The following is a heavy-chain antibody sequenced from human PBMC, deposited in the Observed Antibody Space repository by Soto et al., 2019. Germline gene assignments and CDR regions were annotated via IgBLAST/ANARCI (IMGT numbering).Heavy chain of an antibody. CDR3: ARHSRSVNYGSGSYSSDY. D-gene: IGHD3-10*01. CDR1: GGSITSIASY. V-gene: IGHV4-39*01. Sequence: SETLSLTCTVSGGSITSIASYWGWIRQPPGKGLEWIGTIYYSGSTYYNPSLQSQVTISVDTSKNQFSLKLTSVTAADTAVYYCARHSRSVNYGSGSYSSDYWGQGTLVTVSS. J-gene: IGHJ4*02. CDR2: IYYSGST.